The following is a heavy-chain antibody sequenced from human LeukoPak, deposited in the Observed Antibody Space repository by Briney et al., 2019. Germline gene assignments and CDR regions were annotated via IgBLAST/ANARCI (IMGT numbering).Heavy chain of an antibody. J-gene: IGHJ4*02. Sequence: PGGSLRLSCAASGFTFSSYAMSWVRQAPGKGPEWVSAISGSGGSTYYADSVKGRFTISRDNSKNTLYLQMNSLRAEDTAVYYCAKDPYSNYLFDYWGQGTLVTVSS. V-gene: IGHV3-23*01. CDR1: GFTFSSYA. CDR3: AKDPYSNYLFDY. CDR2: ISGSGGST. D-gene: IGHD4-11*01.